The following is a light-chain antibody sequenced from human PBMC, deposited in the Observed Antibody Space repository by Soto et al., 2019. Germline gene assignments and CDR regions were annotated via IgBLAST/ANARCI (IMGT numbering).Light chain of an antibody. V-gene: IGLV2-14*01. Sequence: QSALTQPASMSGSDGQSITISCTGSSGDVGGYNYVSWYQQHPGKAPKLIIYEVTNRPSGVSNRFSGSKSGNTASLTISGLQAEDEAHYYCSSYTTNSPPVVFGGGTKLTVL. CDR1: SGDVGGYNY. CDR3: SSYTTNSPPVV. J-gene: IGLJ2*01. CDR2: EVT.